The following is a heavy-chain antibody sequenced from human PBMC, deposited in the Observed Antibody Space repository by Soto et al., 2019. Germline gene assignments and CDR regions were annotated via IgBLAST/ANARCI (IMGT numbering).Heavy chain of an antibody. D-gene: IGHD3-10*01. J-gene: IGHJ4*02. CDR2: ISSSSSYI. CDR1: GFTFSSYT. CDR3: ASLSRFYADY. V-gene: IGHV3-21*01. Sequence: EVQLVESGGGLVKPGGSLRLSCAASGFTFSSYTMNWVRQAPGKGLEWVSSISSSSSYIYYADSVKGRFTISRDNAKNSLFLQMSSLRAEDTAVYYCASLSRFYADYWSQGTLVTVSS.